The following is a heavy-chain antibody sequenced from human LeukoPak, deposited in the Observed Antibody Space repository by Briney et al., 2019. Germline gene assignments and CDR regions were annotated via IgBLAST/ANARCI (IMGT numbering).Heavy chain of an antibody. CDR1: VGAICTYF. D-gene: IGHD2-21*01. J-gene: IGHJ3*01. Sequence: SETLSLTCTVSVGAICTYFWSWIRQPPGNVLEWIGYISERGDSNSNPSLKSRVTMSVDTSKNQFSLKLSSVTAADTAVYYCARVKDIRRGDSDAFDLWGRGTTVTVSS. V-gene: IGHV4-59*01. CDR2: ISERGDS. CDR3: ARVKDIRRGDSDAFDL.